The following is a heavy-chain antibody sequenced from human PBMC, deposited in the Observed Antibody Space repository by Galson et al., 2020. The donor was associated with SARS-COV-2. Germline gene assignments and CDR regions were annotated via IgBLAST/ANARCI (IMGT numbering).Heavy chain of an antibody. CDR1: GGTFSSYA. V-gene: IGHV1-69*13. J-gene: IGHJ6*02. CDR2: IIHIFGTA. CDR3: AREVVPAAMPSYYYYGMDV. D-gene: IGHD2-2*01. Sequence: SVKVSCKASGGTFSSYAISWVRQAPGQGLEWMGGIIHIFGTANYAQKFQGRVKITADESTSTAYMELSSLRSEDTAVYYCAREVVPAAMPSYYYYGMDVWGQGTTVTVSS.